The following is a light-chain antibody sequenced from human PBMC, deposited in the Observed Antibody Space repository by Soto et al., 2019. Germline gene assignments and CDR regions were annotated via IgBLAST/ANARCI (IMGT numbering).Light chain of an antibody. CDR2: DAS. CDR1: QSIGTW. CDR3: QQYNSYLYT. Sequence: DIQMTHSPSTLSSSVGDRVTITCRASQSIGTWLAWYQQKPGKAPKLLIYDASTLESGVPLRFSGSGSGTDFTLTLSSLQPDDFATYYCQQYNSYLYTFGQGTKLEIK. V-gene: IGKV1-5*01. J-gene: IGKJ2*01.